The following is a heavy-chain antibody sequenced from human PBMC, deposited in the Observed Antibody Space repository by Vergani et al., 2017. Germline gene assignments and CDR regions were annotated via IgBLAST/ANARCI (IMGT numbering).Heavy chain of an antibody. CDR1: GASINNDFYY. J-gene: IGHJ3*01. CDR3: ARDNKQLRPRAFDL. CDR2: IYVSGIT. Sequence: QVQLQESGPGLVKPSQTLSLTCTVSGASINNDFYYWHWIRQHAGKGLEWIGRIYVSGITDYNSSLQSRVSMSVDTSKNQFSLTLTSVTAADTAVYYCARDNKQLRPRAFDLWVQGTMVTVSS. D-gene: IGHD4-23*01. V-gene: IGHV4-61*02.